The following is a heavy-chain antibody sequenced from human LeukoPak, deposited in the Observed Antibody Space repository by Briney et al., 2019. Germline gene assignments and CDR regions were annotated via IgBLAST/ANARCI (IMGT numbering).Heavy chain of an antibody. D-gene: IGHD6-13*01. Sequence: ASVKVSCKAYGYTFTGYYMHLVRQAPGQGLEWMGWINPNSGGTNYAQKFQGRVTMTRDTSISTAYMELSRLRSDDTAVYYCARDLEGSSSWTTFDYWGQGTLVTVSS. V-gene: IGHV1-2*02. CDR2: INPNSGGT. J-gene: IGHJ4*02. CDR3: ARDLEGSSSWTTFDY. CDR1: GYTFTGYY.